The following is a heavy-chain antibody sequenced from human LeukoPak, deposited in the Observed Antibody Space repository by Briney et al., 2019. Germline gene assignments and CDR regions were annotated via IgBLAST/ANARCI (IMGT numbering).Heavy chain of an antibody. J-gene: IGHJ6*02. CDR1: GYTFTSYG. Sequence: ASVKVSCKASGYTFTSYGISWVRQAPGQGLEWMGWISAYNGNTNYAQKLQGRVTMTTDTSTSTAYMELRSLRSDDTAVYYCARDRPLWFGELADYGMDVWGQGTTVTVSS. V-gene: IGHV1-18*01. CDR3: ARDRPLWFGELADYGMDV. CDR2: ISAYNGNT. D-gene: IGHD3-10*01.